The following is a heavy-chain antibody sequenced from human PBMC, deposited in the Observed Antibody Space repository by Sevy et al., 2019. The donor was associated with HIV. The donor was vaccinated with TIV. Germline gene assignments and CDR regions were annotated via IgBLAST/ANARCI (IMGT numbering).Heavy chain of an antibody. CDR3: ARDLGGYGGNSIDY. CDR1: GYPFSSYG. D-gene: IGHD2-21*02. V-gene: IGHV1-18*01. J-gene: IGHJ4*02. CDR2: ISADSGNS. Sequence: ASVKVSCKASGYPFSSYGISWVRQAPGQGLEWMGWISADSGNSNYAQNLQGRATMTTETSTRTAYMELRSLRFDDTAVYYCARDLGGYGGNSIDYWGQGTLVTVSS.